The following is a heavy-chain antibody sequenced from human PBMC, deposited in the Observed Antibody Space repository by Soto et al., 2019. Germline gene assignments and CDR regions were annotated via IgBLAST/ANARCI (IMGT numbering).Heavy chain of an antibody. CDR3: AKLSCTSSTCYFPGWFDP. J-gene: IGHJ5*02. V-gene: IGHV4-31*03. Sequence: QTLSLTCTVSGDSISGGASFWSWIRQPPGKGLEWIANVYYSGSSYYNPSLKSRLTISVDTTKNQFSLQLKSMTAADTAVYYCAKLSCTSSTCYFPGWFDPWGQGTLVTVSS. CDR2: VYYSGSS. CDR1: GDSISGGASF. D-gene: IGHD2-2*01.